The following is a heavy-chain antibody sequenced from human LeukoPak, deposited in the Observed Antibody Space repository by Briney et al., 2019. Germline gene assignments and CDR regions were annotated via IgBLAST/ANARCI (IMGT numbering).Heavy chain of an antibody. V-gene: IGHV3-23*01. CDR3: AKDPPGYCSGASCYY. D-gene: IGHD2-15*01. CDR2: ISGSGGST. CDR1: GFTFSSYA. J-gene: IGHJ4*02. Sequence: GGSLRLSCAASGFTFSSYAMSWVRQAPGKGLEWVSAISGSGGSTYYADSVKGQFTISRDNSKNTLYLQMNSLRAEDTAVYYCAKDPPGYCSGASCYYWGQGTLVTVSS.